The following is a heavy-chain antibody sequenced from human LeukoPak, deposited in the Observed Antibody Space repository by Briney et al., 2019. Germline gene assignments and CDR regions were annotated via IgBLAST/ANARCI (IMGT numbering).Heavy chain of an antibody. V-gene: IGHV1-2*02. Sequence: GASVKVSCKASGYTFTGYYMHWVRQAPGQGLEWMGWINPNSGGTNYAQKYPARVTMTSDTSISTAYMELSRLRSDDTAVYDCARGTYCTNGVCYLGYWGQGTLVTVSA. CDR2: INPNSGGT. J-gene: IGHJ4*02. D-gene: IGHD2-8*01. CDR3: ARGTYCTNGVCYLGY. CDR1: GYTFTGYY.